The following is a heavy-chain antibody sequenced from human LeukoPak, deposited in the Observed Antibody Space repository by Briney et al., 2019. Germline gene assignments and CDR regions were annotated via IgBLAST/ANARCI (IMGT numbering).Heavy chain of an antibody. CDR1: GFTLSTNA. J-gene: IGHJ4*02. Sequence: GGSLRLSCLTSGFTLSTNAMSWVRQAPGKGLEWVSAISGSGGSTYYADSVKGRFTISRDNSKNTLYLQMNSLRAEDTAVYYCAKQREGRGGALDYWGQGTLVTVSS. CDR2: ISGSGGST. D-gene: IGHD1-26*01. V-gene: IGHV3-23*01. CDR3: AKQREGRGGALDY.